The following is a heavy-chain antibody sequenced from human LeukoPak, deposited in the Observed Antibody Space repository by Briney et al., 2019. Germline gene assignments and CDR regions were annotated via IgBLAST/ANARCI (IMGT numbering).Heavy chain of an antibody. J-gene: IGHJ4*02. CDR1: GFTFSSYS. D-gene: IGHD3-3*01. CDR3: ARDKPARREYDLQPQINDY. Sequence: GGSLRLSCAASGFTFSSYSMNWVRQAPGKGLEWVSSISSSSSYIYYADSVKGRFTISRDNAKNSLYLQMNSLRAEDTAVYYCARDKPARREYDLQPQINDYWGQGTLATVSS. V-gene: IGHV3-21*01. CDR2: ISSSSSYI.